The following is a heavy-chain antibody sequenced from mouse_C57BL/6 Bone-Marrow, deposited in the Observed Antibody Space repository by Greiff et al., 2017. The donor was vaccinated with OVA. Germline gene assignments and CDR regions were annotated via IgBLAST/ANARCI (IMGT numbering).Heavy chain of an antibody. CDR3: TTMVTTEDY. V-gene: IGHV1-15*01. Sequence: VQLQQSGAELVRPGASVTLSCKASGYTFTDYEMNWVKQTPVHGLEWIGAIDPETGGTAYNQKFKGKAILTADKSSSTAYMELRSLTSEDSAVYYCTTMVTTEDYWGQGTTLTVSS. CDR2: IDPETGGT. J-gene: IGHJ2*01. CDR1: GYTFTDYE. D-gene: IGHD2-2*01.